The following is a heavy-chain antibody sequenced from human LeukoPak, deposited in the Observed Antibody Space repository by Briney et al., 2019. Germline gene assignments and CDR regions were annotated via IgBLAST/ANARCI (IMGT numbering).Heavy chain of an antibody. J-gene: IGHJ4*02. V-gene: IGHV3-23*01. Sequence: GGSLRLSCAASGFSFSNFGMAWVRQAPGKGLEWVSAITGTSDRTYYADSVKGRYTISRDNSKNTLYLQMNSLRAEDTAVYYCASMRGYFEYWVQGTLVSVSS. CDR1: GFSFSNFG. CDR3: ASMRGYFEY. CDR2: ITGTSDRT.